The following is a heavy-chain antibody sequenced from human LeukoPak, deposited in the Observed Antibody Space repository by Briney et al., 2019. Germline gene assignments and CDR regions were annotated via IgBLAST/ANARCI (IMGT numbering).Heavy chain of an antibody. CDR1: GYTFTGYY. J-gene: IGHJ5*02. D-gene: IGHD2-8*01. CDR2: INPNSGGT. CDR3: ATPTYPNGGGWFDP. V-gene: IGHV1-2*02. Sequence: ASVKVSCKASGYTFTGYYMHWVRQAPGQGLEWMGWINPNSGGTNYAQKFQGRVTMTRDTSISTAYMELSRLRSDDTAVYYCATPTYPNGGGWFDPWGQGTLVTVSS.